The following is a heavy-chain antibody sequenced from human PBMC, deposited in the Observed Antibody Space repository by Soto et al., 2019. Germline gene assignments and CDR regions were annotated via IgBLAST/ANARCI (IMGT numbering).Heavy chain of an antibody. CDR1: GGSVSSNSAA. CDR3: ARDQLVHYNYGMDV. J-gene: IGHJ6*02. CDR2: TYYRSKWYN. D-gene: IGHD6-13*01. Sequence: SQILSLTCVISGGSVSSNSAARNWIRQSPSRGLEWLGRTYYRSKWYNDYAVSVKSRITINPDTSKNQFSLQLNSVTPEDAAVYYCARDQLVHYNYGMDVWGQGTTVNVSS. V-gene: IGHV6-1*01.